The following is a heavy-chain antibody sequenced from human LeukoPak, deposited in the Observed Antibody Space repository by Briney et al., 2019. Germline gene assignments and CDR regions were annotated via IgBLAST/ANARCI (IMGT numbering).Heavy chain of an antibody. Sequence: GESLKISCKGSGYSFTNYWIGWVRQMPGKGLEWMGIIYPGDSDTRYSPSFQGQVTISADKSISTAYLQWSSLKASDTAMYYCARRGLYYYDSSGYYYVIDYWGQGTLVTVSS. V-gene: IGHV5-51*01. D-gene: IGHD3-22*01. CDR3: ARRGLYYYDSSGYYYVIDY. CDR2: IYPGDSDT. CDR1: GYSFTNYW. J-gene: IGHJ4*02.